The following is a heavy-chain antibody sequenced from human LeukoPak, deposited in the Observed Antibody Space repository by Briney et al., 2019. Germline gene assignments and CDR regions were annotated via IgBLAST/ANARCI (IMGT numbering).Heavy chain of an antibody. CDR3: ARDVKRYCSGGSCSQYYYYGMDV. D-gene: IGHD2-15*01. CDR1: GGTFSSYA. CDR2: IIPILGIA. Sequence: ASVKVSCKASGGTFSSYAISWVRQAPGQGLEWMGRIIPILGIANYAQKFQGRVTIAADKSTSTAYMELSSLRSEDTAVYYCARDVKRYCSGGSCSQYYYYGMDVWGQGTTVTVSS. J-gene: IGHJ6*02. V-gene: IGHV1-69*04.